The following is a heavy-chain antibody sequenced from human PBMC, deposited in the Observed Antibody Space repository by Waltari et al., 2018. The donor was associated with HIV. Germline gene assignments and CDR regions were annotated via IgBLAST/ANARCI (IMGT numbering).Heavy chain of an antibody. J-gene: IGHJ4*02. CDR2: VDYSGNT. CDR3: AQDRGYIQGGGN. CDR1: GDSISYSAYY. Sequence: QLHLQESGPGLVKPSETLTLTCTVSGDSISYSAYYWGWIRQSPGKGLEWIGSVDYSGNTFYNPSLKSRVTISVDTSKNHFSLNLDSVTAADTAAYYCAQDRGYIQGGGNWGRGTLVTVSS. V-gene: IGHV4-39*02. D-gene: IGHD5-18*01.